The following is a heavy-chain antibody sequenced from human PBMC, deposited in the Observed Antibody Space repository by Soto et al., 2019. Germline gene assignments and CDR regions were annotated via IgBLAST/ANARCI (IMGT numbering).Heavy chain of an antibody. J-gene: IGHJ6*02. CDR2: IYYSGST. Sequence: SETLSLTCTVSGGSVSSGSYYWSWIRQPPGKGLEWIGYIYYSGSTIYNPSLKSRVTISVDTSKNQFSLKLSSVTAADTAVYYCARGSYYDFWSGYYDYYYYGMDVWGQGTTVTVSS. D-gene: IGHD3-3*01. CDR1: GGSVSSGSYY. V-gene: IGHV4-61*01. CDR3: ARGSYYDFWSGYYDYYYYGMDV.